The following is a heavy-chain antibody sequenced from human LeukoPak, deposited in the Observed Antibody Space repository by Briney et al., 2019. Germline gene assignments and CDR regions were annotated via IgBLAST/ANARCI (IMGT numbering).Heavy chain of an antibody. CDR1: GFSFGGYA. CDR2: ISWNSGDI. D-gene: IGHD2-21*02. J-gene: IGHJ2*01. V-gene: IGHV3-9*01. CDR3: VKSGGYATAIRYFDL. Sequence: GRSLRLSCAASGFSFGGYALHWVRQAPGKGLEWVARISWNSGDIVHADSVKGRFTISRDNAKNSLYLQMDSLRTEDTALYYCVKSGGYATAIRYFDLWGRGTLVTVSS.